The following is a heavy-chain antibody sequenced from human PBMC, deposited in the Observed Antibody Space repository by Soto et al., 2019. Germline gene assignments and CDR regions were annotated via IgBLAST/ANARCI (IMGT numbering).Heavy chain of an antibody. V-gene: IGHV3-23*01. J-gene: IGHJ6*02. CDR2: ISGSGGST. Sequence: GGSLRLSCAASGFTSSSYAMSWVRQAPGKGLEWVSAISGSGGSTYYADSVKGRFTISRDNSKNTLYLQMNSLRAEDTAVYYCAKPLGLSGSHGVYYYYGMDVWGQGTTVTVSS. CDR3: AKPLGLSGSHGVYYYYGMDV. CDR1: GFTSSSYA. D-gene: IGHD1-26*01.